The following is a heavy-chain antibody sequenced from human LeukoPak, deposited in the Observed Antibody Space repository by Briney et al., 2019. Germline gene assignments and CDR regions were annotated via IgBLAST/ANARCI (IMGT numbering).Heavy chain of an antibody. D-gene: IGHD4-17*01. Sequence: SGPTLVNPTQTLTLTCTFSGFSLRTSGVGVGWIRQPPGKALEWLALIYWNDDKRYSPSLKNRLTITKDTSKKQVVLTMTNMDPVDTATYYCERVTTVTDPIAFDYWGHGTLITVSS. J-gene: IGHJ4*01. CDR3: ERVTTVTDPIAFDY. V-gene: IGHV2-5*01. CDR1: GFSLRTSGVG. CDR2: IYWNDDK.